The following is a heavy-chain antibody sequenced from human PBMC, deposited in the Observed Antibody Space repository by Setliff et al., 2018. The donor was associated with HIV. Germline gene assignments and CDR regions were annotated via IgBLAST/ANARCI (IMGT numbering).Heavy chain of an antibody. CDR3: VRDPPLITYGPDHPFDI. CDR1: GYSISSGYY. V-gene: IGHV4-38-2*02. J-gene: IGHJ3*02. Sequence: PSETLSLTCAVSGYSISSGYYWGWIRQPPGKGLEWIGSIYHGGTTYYNPSLRSRVTISEDTSKNKFSLTLTSVTAAATAVYYCVRDPPLITYGPDHPFDIWGQGTMVTVSS. D-gene: IGHD3-10*01. CDR2: IYHGGTT.